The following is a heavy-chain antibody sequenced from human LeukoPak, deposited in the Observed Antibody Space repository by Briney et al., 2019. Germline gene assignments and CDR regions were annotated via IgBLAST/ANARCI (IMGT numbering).Heavy chain of an antibody. J-gene: IGHJ4*02. V-gene: IGHV4-34*01. CDR3: ARGGVFDY. Sequence: SETLSLTCAVYGGSFSGYYWSWIRQPPGKGLEWIGEINHSGSTNYNPSLKSRITISVDTSKNQFSLKLSSVTAADTAVYYCARGGVFDYWGQGNLVTVSS. CDR2: INHSGST. D-gene: IGHD3-10*01. CDR1: GGSFSGYY.